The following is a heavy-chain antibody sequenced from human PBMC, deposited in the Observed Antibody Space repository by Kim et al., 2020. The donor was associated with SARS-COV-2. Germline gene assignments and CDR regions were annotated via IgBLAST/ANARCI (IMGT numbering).Heavy chain of an antibody. CDR3: ARGTWGGGGWGYGSGQYNRFDP. CDR1: GYTFTSSH. CDR2: INPSGGST. Sequence: ASVKVSCKASGYTFTSSHIQWVRQAPGQGLEWMGIINPSGGSTIYAQKLQGRVTMTRDTSTGTVYMELSSLRSGDTALYYCARGTWGGGGWGYGSGQYNRFDPWGQGTLVTVSS. J-gene: IGHJ5*02. V-gene: IGHV1-46*03. D-gene: IGHD3-10*01.